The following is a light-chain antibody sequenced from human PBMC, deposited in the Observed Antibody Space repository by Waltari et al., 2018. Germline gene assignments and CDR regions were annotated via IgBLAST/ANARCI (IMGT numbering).Light chain of an antibody. CDR1: SSDVGSYNL. V-gene: IGLV2-23*02. J-gene: IGLJ3*02. CDR2: EVS. CDR3: CSYARSTTWG. Sequence: QSALTQPASVSGSPGQSITISCTGTSSDVGSYNLDSWYQQYPGKAPKLMIYEVSKRPSGVSNRFSGSKSGNTASLTISGLQAEDEADYYCCSYARSTTWGFGGGTKLTVL.